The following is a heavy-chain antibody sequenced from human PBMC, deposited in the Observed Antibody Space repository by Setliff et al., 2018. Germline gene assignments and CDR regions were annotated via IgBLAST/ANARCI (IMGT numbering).Heavy chain of an antibody. J-gene: IGHJ5*02. D-gene: IGHD3-22*01. V-gene: IGHV1-69*13. CDR2: IIPIYGST. CDR3: ARDALYDSNDRNSYYGNWLDP. CDR1: GGTFSNSA. Sequence: SVKVSCKAFGGTFSNSAINWVRQAPGQGPEWMGGIIPIYGSTNNAEKFQGRVTFSADESMSTVYMELSSLTSADTALYYCARDALYDSNDRNSYYGNWLDPWGQGTLVTVSS.